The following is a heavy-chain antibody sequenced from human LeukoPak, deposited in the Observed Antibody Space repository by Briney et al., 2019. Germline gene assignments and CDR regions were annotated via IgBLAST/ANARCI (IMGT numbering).Heavy chain of an antibody. D-gene: IGHD3-9*01. CDR1: GGSFSGYY. V-gene: IGHV4-34*01. CDR2: INNSGST. Sequence: SETLSLTCAVSGGSFSGYYWSWIRQPPGKGLEWIGEINNSGSTNYKTPLKSRDTISVVTSKKKFSRKLSSVSAPGTGVYYTAGGRSQSRNLRYFVPAMFDYWGQGTLVTVSS. CDR3: AGGRSQSRNLRYFVPAMFDY. J-gene: IGHJ4*02.